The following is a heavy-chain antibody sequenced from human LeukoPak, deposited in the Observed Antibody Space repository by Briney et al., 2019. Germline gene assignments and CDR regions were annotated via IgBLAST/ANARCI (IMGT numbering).Heavy chain of an antibody. V-gene: IGHV1-69*13. CDR2: IMSMFGTA. CDR1: GGTFSSYA. J-gene: IGHJ4*02. D-gene: IGHD5-18*01. CDR3: ASGREIPAIGLDY. Sequence: ASVKVSCKASGGTFSSYALTWVRQAPGQGLEWMGGIMSMFGTAKYAQKFQGRVTITADESTSTAYTELSSLRSEDTAVYYCASGREIPAIGLDYWGQGTLVTVSS.